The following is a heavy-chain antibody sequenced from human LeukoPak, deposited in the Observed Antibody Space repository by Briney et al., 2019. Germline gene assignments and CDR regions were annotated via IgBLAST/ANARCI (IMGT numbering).Heavy chain of an antibody. V-gene: IGHV3-64*01. D-gene: IGHD3-10*01. J-gene: IGHJ6*03. Sequence: GGSLRLSCAASGFTLSSYAMHWVRQAPGKGLQYVSAINTNGGSTYYANSVKGRFTISRDNSKNTLYLQMGSLRAEDMAVYYCARARNHGSGHYYYYCTDGWGKGSTVTVSS. CDR2: INTNGGST. CDR3: ARARNHGSGHYYYYCTDG. CDR1: GFTLSSYA.